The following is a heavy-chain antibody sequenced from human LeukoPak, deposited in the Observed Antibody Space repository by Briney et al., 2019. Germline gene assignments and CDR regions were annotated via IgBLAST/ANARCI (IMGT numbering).Heavy chain of an antibody. D-gene: IGHD4-17*01. CDR3: ARVVEPPMTTGGEHYYYMDV. CDR1: GYTFTSYG. V-gene: IGHV1-18*01. CDR2: ISAYNGNT. J-gene: IGHJ6*03. Sequence: ASVKVSCKASGYTFTSYGISWVRQAPGQGLEWMGWISAYNGNTNYAQKLQGRVTMTTDTSTSTAYMELRSLRSDDTAVYYCARVVEPPMTTGGEHYYYMDVWGKGTTVTVSS.